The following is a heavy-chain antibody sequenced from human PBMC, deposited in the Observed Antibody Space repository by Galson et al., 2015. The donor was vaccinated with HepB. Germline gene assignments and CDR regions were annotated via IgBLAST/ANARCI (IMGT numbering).Heavy chain of an antibody. Sequence: SLRLSCAASGFSFSSYSMNWVRQAPGKGLEWVSYISSSSNTIYYADSVKGRFTISRDNAKNSLYLQMNSLRAEDTAVYYCARDKIAVRFDYWGQGILVTVPS. V-gene: IGHV3-48*01. CDR3: ARDKIAVRFDY. D-gene: IGHD6-19*01. CDR1: GFSFSSYS. J-gene: IGHJ4*02. CDR2: ISSSSNTI.